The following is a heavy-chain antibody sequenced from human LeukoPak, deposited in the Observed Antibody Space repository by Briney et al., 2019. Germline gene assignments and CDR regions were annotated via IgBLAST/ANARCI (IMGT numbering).Heavy chain of an antibody. Sequence: SLRLSFAASGFTLRIHWMILVRQAPREGLEGVANIKQDGSEKYYVDSVKGRVTISRDNSKNSLYLQLNSVRAEDRAVDYCAMDPPYYYYMDVWGKGTTVTVSS. CDR2: IKQDGSEK. CDR3: AMDPPYYYYMDV. CDR1: GFTLRIHW. J-gene: IGHJ6*03. V-gene: IGHV3-7*04.